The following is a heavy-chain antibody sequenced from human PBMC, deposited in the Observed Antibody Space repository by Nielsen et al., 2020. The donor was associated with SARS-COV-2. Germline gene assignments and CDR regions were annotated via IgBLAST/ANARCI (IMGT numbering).Heavy chain of an antibody. J-gene: IGHJ4*02. CDR2: IYSGGST. CDR3: AKNTTMGAFDY. V-gene: IGHV3-53*01. D-gene: IGHD5-18*01. Sequence: GESLKISCAASGFTVSSNFMSWVRQAPGKGLEWGSVIYSGGSTYYADSVKGRFTISRDNSKNTLYLQMNSLRAEDTAVYYCAKNTTMGAFDYWGQGTLVTVSS. CDR1: GFTVSSNF.